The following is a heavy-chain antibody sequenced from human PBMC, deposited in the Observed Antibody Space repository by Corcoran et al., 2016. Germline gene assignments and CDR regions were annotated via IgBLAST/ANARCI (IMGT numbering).Heavy chain of an antibody. J-gene: IGHJ6*02. D-gene: IGHD5-18*01. CDR3: ARGDTAMVNHYYGMDV. Sequence: EVQLVQSGAEVKKPGESLKISCKGSGYSFTSYWIGWVRQMPGKGLEWMGIIYPGDSDTRYSPSFQGQVTISAEKSISTAYLQWSSLKASDTSMYYCARGDTAMVNHYYGMDVWGQGTTVTVSS. V-gene: IGHV5-51*01. CDR1: GYSFTSYW. CDR2: IYPGDSDT.